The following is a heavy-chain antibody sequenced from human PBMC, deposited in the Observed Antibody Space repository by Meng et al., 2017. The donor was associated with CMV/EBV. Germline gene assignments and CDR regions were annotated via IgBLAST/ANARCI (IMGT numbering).Heavy chain of an antibody. J-gene: IGHJ4*02. CDR1: GGTFSSYA. Sequence: SVKVSCKASGGTFSSYAISWVRQASGQGLEWMGGIIPILGIANYAQKFQGRVTITADKSTSTAYMELSSLRSEDTAVYYCAIQLGYCSSTSCERDFDYWGQGTLVTVSS. V-gene: IGHV1-69*10. CDR3: AIQLGYCSSTSCERDFDY. CDR2: IIPILGIA. D-gene: IGHD2-2*01.